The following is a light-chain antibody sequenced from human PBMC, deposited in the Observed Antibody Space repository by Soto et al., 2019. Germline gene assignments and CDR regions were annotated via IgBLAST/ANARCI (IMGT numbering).Light chain of an antibody. J-gene: IGKJ1*01. Sequence: EIVMTQSPATLSVSPGERATLSCRASQSVSGNLAWYQQKPGQAPRLLIYGASTRATGIPGKFSGSGSGTEFTLTSSSLHSEDFAVYYCQQYNNWPRTFGQGTKVEIK. CDR2: GAS. CDR3: QQYNNWPRT. CDR1: QSVSGN. V-gene: IGKV3-15*01.